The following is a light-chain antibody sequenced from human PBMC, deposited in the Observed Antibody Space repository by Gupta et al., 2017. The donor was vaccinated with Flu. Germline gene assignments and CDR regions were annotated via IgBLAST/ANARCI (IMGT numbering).Light chain of an antibody. CDR2: KAS. Sequence: DIQMTQSPSTLSASVGDRVTITCRASQTISSWLAWYQQKPGKAPNLLIYKASRLESGVPSRFSGSGSGTEFILTISSLQPDDFANYYCQHDNSYPWTFGQGTKVEVK. CDR1: QTISSW. CDR3: QHDNSYPWT. J-gene: IGKJ1*01. V-gene: IGKV1-5*03.